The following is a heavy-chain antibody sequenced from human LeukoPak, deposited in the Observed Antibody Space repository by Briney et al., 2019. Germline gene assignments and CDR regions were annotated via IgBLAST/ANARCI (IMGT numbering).Heavy chain of an antibody. CDR1: GFTFSAYS. CDR3: AREEGFSFGYRGDY. Sequence: GGSRRLSCVASGFTFSAYSMNWFRQAPGQGLDWLSYISPGSRSIYYADSLKGRFAIYRDDAKNSLYLQLESLGAEDTAVYYCAREEGFSFGYRGDYWGQGTLVTVSS. J-gene: IGHJ4*02. CDR2: ISPGSRSI. D-gene: IGHD5-18*01. V-gene: IGHV3-48*04.